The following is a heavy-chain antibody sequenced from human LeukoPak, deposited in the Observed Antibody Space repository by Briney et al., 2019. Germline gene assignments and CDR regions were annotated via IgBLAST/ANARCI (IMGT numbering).Heavy chain of an antibody. Sequence: SVKVSCKASGGTFSSYAISWVRQAPGQGLEWMGGIIPIFGTANYAQKFQGRVTITADESTSTAYMELSSLRSEDTAVYYCARDPGPRAQQLVQGYMDVWGKGTTVTVSS. J-gene: IGHJ6*03. CDR3: ARDPGPRAQQLVQGYMDV. CDR2: IIPIFGTA. V-gene: IGHV1-69*13. CDR1: GGTFSSYA. D-gene: IGHD6-13*01.